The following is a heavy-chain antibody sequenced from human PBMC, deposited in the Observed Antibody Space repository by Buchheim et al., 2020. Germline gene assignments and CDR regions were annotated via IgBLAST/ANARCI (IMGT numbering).Heavy chain of an antibody. Sequence: QVQLVESGGGVVQPGRSLRLSCAASGFTFSSYGMHWVRQAPGKGLEWVAVIWYDGSNTYYADSVKGRFTISRDNSKNTLYLQMNSLRAEDTAVYYCARGGWGLTVTETYGMDVWGQGTT. CDR3: ARGGWGLTVTETYGMDV. CDR1: GFTFSSYG. D-gene: IGHD4-17*01. V-gene: IGHV3-33*01. CDR2: IWYDGSNT. J-gene: IGHJ6*02.